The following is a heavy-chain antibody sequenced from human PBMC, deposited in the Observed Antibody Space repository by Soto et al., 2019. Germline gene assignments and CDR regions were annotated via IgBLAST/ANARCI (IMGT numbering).Heavy chain of an antibody. V-gene: IGHV4-59*01. CDR2: IYYSGST. D-gene: IGHD6-13*01. CDR3: ASGIAAAGTPFGMDV. Sequence: SETLSLTCTVSGGSISSYYWSWIRQPPGKGLEWIGYIYYSGSTNYNPSLKSRVTISVDTSKNQFSLKLSSVTAADTAVYYCASGIAAAGTPFGMDVWGQGTTVTVSS. J-gene: IGHJ6*02. CDR1: GGSISSYY.